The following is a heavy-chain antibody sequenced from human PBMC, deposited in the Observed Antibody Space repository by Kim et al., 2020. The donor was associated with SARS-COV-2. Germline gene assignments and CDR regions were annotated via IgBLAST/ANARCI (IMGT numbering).Heavy chain of an antibody. Sequence: YADTVKGRFTISRDNSKNTLYLQMNSLRAEDTAVYYCARSGYSSGWYYFDYWGQGTLVTVSS. D-gene: IGHD6-19*01. V-gene: IGHV3-33*01. CDR3: ARSGYSSGWYYFDY. J-gene: IGHJ4*02.